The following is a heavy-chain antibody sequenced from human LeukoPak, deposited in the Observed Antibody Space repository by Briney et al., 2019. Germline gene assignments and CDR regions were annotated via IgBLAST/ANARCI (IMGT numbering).Heavy chain of an antibody. V-gene: IGHV3-33*06. CDR1: GFTFSSYG. CDR3: VNPGRKGYSGYDVFDY. J-gene: IGHJ4*02. D-gene: IGHD5-12*01. Sequence: PGRSLRLSCAASGFTFSSYGMHWVRQAPGKGLEWVAVIWYDGSNKYYADSVKGRFTISRDNSKNTLYLQMNSLRAEDTAVYYCVNPGRKGYSGYDVFDYWGQGTLVTVSS. CDR2: IWYDGSNK.